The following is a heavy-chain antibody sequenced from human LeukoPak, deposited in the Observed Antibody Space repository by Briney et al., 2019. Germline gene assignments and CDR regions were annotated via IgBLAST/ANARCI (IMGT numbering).Heavy chain of an antibody. CDR3: ARRYCSGGSCYSGGNWFDP. D-gene: IGHD2-15*01. CDR2: IYYSGGT. Sequence: SETLSLTCTVSGGSISSYYWSWIRQPPGKGLEWIGYIYYSGGTNYNPSLKSRVTISVDTSKNQFSLKLSSVTAADTAVYYCARRYCSGGSCYSGGNWFDPWGQGTLVTVSS. V-gene: IGHV4-59*08. CDR1: GGSISSYY. J-gene: IGHJ5*02.